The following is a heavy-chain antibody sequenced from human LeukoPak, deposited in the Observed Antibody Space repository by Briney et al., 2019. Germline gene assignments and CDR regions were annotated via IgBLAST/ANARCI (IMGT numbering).Heavy chain of an antibody. J-gene: IGHJ6*03. CDR3: ASPQPGMDV. CDR1: GFTFSSYA. D-gene: IGHD2-2*01. CDR2: ISYDGSNK. V-gene: IGHV3-30-3*01. Sequence: GGSLRLSCAASGFTFSSYAMHWVRQAPGKGLEWVAVISYDGSNKYYADSVKGRFTISRDNSKNTLYLQMNSLRAEDTAVYYCASPQPGMDVWGKGTTVTVSS.